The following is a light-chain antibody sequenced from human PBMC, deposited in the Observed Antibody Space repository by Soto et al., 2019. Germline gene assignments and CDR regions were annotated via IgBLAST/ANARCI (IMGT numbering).Light chain of an antibody. CDR1: QGVGIN. V-gene: IGKV3-20*01. CDR2: DAS. Sequence: TQWPAILWVSPGERATHSCRASQGVGINVAWYQQKPGQAPRLLIYDASNRATGIPARFSGSGSGTDFTLTISRLEPEDFAVYYCPQYGSSSITFGQGTQVEIK. J-gene: IGKJ5*01. CDR3: PQYGSSSIT.